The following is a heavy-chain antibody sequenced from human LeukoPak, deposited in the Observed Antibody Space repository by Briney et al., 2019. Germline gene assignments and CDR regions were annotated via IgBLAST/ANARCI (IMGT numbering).Heavy chain of an antibody. CDR3: ARAHLWYFDY. CDR1: GGSFSGYY. J-gene: IGHJ4*02. CDR2: INHSGST. D-gene: IGHD3-16*01. Sequence: SETLSLTCAVYGGSFSGYYRSWIRQPPGKGLEWIGEINHSGSTSYNPSLKSRVTISVDTSKNQFSLKLSSVTAADTAVYYCARAHLWYFDYWGQGTLVTVSS. V-gene: IGHV4-34*01.